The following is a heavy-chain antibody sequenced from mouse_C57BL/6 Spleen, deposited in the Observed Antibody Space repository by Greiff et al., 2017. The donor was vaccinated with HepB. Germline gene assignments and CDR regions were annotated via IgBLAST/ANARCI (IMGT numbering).Heavy chain of an antibody. Sequence: QVQLKQPGAELVMPGASVKLSCKASGYTFTSYWMHWVKQRPGQGLEWIGEIDPSDSYTNYNQKFKGKSTLTVDKSSSTAYMQLSSLTSEDSAVYYCARLYYGSDYWGQGTTLTVSS. J-gene: IGHJ2*01. CDR2: IDPSDSYT. CDR3: ARLYYGSDY. CDR1: GYTFTSYW. V-gene: IGHV1-69*01. D-gene: IGHD1-1*01.